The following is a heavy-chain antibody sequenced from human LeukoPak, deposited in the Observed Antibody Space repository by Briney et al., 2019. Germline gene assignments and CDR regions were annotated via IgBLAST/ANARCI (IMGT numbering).Heavy chain of an antibody. CDR2: IRYDESIT. Sequence: GGSLRLSCAASGFTFSNYGMHWVRQAPGKGLEWVAFIRYDESITYYADSVRGRFTISRDNAKNSLYLQMNSLRAEDTAVYYCAKDVRQWLATAGDHFDYWGQGTLVTVSS. V-gene: IGHV3-30*02. D-gene: IGHD6-19*01. CDR1: GFTFSNYG. CDR3: AKDVRQWLATAGDHFDY. J-gene: IGHJ4*02.